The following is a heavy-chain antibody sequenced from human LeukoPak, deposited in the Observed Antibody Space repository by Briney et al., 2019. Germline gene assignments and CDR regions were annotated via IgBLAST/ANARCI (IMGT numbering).Heavy chain of an antibody. CDR1: GGSISSGGYY. D-gene: IGHD1-26*01. Sequence: PSETLSLTCTVSGGSISSGGYYWSWIRQPAGKGLEWIGRIYTSGSTNYNPSLKSRVTISVDTSKNQFSLKLSSVTAADTAVYYCARGCPGCIVGATTYYFDYWGQGTLVTVSS. J-gene: IGHJ4*02. CDR2: IYTSGST. V-gene: IGHV4-61*02. CDR3: ARGCPGCIVGATTYYFDY.